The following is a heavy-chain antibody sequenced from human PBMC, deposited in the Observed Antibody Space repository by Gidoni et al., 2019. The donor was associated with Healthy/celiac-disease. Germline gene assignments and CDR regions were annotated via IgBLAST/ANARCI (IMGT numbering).Heavy chain of an antibody. CDR3: ASSTHPNIVKDAFDI. D-gene: IGHD2-15*01. CDR2: IKQDGSEK. Sequence: EVQLVESGGGYVQPGGSLRLSCAASGFTFSSYWMSWVRQAPGKGLEWVANIKQDGSEKYYVDSVKGRFTISRDNAKNSLYLQMNSLRAEDTAVYYCASSTHPNIVKDAFDIWGQGTMVTVSS. V-gene: IGHV3-7*03. CDR1: GFTFSSYW. J-gene: IGHJ3*02.